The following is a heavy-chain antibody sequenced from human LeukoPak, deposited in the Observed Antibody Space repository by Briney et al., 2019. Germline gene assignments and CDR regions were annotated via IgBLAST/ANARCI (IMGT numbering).Heavy chain of an antibody. CDR2: ISYDGSTK. CDR3: ARALGVDCSTINCFLSPFDP. Sequence: PGGSLRLSCAASGFTFSNYVMHWVRQAPGKGLEWVTVISYDGSTKNDADSVKGRFTISRDNSKNTVFLEMNSLRPEDTAVYYCARALGVDCSTINCFLSPFDPWGQGTLVTVSS. D-gene: IGHD2-2*01. V-gene: IGHV3-30*04. J-gene: IGHJ5*02. CDR1: GFTFSNYV.